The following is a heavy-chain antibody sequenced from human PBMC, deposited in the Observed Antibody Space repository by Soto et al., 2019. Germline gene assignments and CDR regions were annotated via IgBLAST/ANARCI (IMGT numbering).Heavy chain of an antibody. Sequence: GGSLRLSCAASGFTFSSYAMSWVRQAPGKGLEWVSAISGSGGSTYYADSVKGRFTISRDNSKNTLYLQMNSLRAEDTAVYYCAKALPGIAVAGTQGRAFDIWGQGTTVTVSS. D-gene: IGHD6-19*01. V-gene: IGHV3-23*01. J-gene: IGHJ3*02. CDR1: GFTFSSYA. CDR2: ISGSGGST. CDR3: AKALPGIAVAGTQGRAFDI.